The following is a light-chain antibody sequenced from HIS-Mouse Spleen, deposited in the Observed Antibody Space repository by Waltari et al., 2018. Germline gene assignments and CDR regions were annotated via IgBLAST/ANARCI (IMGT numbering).Light chain of an antibody. V-gene: IGLV2-23*01. CDR3: CSYAGSSTWV. J-gene: IGLJ3*02. CDR1: SSTIGSNY. CDR2: EGS. Sequence: QSVLTQPPSASGTPGQRVTISCSGSSSTIGSNYVYWYQQLPGTAPKLMIYEGSKRPSGVSNRFSGSKSGNTASLTISGLQAEDEADYYCCSYAGSSTWVFGGGTKLTVL.